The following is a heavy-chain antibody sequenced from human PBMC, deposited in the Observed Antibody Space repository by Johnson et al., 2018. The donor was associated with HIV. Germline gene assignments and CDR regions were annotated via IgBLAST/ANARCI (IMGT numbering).Heavy chain of an antibody. CDR3: GRWNYALDI. V-gene: IGHV3-7*05. D-gene: IGHD1-7*01. CDR2: INQDGSEI. Sequence: VQLVESGGGVVQPGRSLRLSCITSGLTFSSYWMNWVRQAPGQGLEWVANINQDGSEIYYVDSVKGRFTISRDNAKKSLHLQMNSLRAEDTAVYYCGRWNYALDIWGQGTMVTVSS. CDR1: GLTFSSYW. J-gene: IGHJ3*02.